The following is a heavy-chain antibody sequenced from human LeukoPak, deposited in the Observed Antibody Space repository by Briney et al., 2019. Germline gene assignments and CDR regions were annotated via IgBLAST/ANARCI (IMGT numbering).Heavy chain of an antibody. V-gene: IGHV1-69*13. Sequence: GASVKVSCKASGGTFSSYAISWVRQAPGQGLEWMGGIIPIFGTANYAQKFQGRVTITADESTSTAYMELSSLRSEDTAVYYCARGGHVRVYDSDPYYGYYWGQGTLVTVSS. CDR3: ARGGHVRVYDSDPYYGYY. CDR1: GGTFSSYA. CDR2: IIPIFGTA. J-gene: IGHJ4*02. D-gene: IGHD3-22*01.